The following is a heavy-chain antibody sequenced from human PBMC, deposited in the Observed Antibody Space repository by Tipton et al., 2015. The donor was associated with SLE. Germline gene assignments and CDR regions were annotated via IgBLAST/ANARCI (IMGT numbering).Heavy chain of an antibody. D-gene: IGHD3-10*01. J-gene: IGHJ3*02. V-gene: IGHV3-49*04. CDR1: GFTFGDYA. Sequence: RSLRLSCTASGFTFGDYAMSWVRQAPGKGLEWVGFIRAKDYGGTPEYAASVRGRFTISRDDSKSIAYLQMNGLKTEDTAVYYCTRPVGITMVRGVSIWGQGTMVTVSS. CDR3: TRPVGITMVRGVSI. CDR2: IRAKDYGGTP.